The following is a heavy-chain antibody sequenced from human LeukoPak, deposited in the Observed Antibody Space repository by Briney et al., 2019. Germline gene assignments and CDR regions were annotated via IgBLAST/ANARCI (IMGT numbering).Heavy chain of an antibody. V-gene: IGHV3-21*06. CDR3: ARGQRAHVEWSNYMDV. CDR2: ISSTRHYI. CDR1: GFLFNTYT. Sequence: GGSLRLSCAASGFLFNTYTMNWVRQAPGQGLEWVSSISSTRHYIYYADSVKGRFTISRDNDKNSLYLQMNSLRTEDTAVYYCARGQRAHVEWSNYMDVWGKGTTVIVSS. J-gene: IGHJ6*03. D-gene: IGHD3-3*01.